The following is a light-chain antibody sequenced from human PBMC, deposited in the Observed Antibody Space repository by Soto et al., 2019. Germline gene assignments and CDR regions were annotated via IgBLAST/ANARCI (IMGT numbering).Light chain of an antibody. CDR2: AAS. J-gene: IGKJ2*01. CDR3: QQYHDWPQRT. Sequence: EIGMTQSPATLSVSPGERVTLSCRASQSVDINLAWYQQKSGQAPRLLIYAASTRATGIPVRFSGSGSGTDFSLTISSLHSEDVAVYYCQQYHDWPQRTFGQGTKVEIK. V-gene: IGKV3D-15*01. CDR1: QSVDIN.